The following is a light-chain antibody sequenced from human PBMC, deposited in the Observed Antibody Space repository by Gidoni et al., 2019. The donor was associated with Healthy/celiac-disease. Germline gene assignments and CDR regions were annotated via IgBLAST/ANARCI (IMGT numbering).Light chain of an antibody. V-gene: IGKV1-33*01. CDR2: DAA. CDR3: QQYGA. CDR1: QALSNY. J-gene: IGKJ3*01. Sequence: DIQMTQSPSSLSASVGDRVTITCQASQALSNYLNWYQQKPGKAPKLLIYDAANLETGVPSRFSGSGSGTDFTFTISSLQPEDIATYYCQQYGAFGPGTKVDIK.